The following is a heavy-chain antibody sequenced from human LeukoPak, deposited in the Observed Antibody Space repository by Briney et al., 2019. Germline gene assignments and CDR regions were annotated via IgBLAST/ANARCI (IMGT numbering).Heavy chain of an antibody. J-gene: IGHJ5*02. D-gene: IGHD2-2*01. Sequence: GGSLRLSCAASGFTFSSYAMHWVRQAPGKGLEYVSAISSNGGSTYYANSVKGRFTISRDNSKNTLYLQMNSLRAEDTALYHCARVHQLLSSGGWFDPWGQGTLVTVSS. V-gene: IGHV3-64*01. CDR2: ISSNGGST. CDR3: ARVHQLLSSGGWFDP. CDR1: GFTFSSYA.